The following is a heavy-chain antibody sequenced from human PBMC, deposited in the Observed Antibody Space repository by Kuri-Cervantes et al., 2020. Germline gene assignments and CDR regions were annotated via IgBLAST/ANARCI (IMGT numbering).Heavy chain of an antibody. J-gene: IGHJ4*02. CDR3: AKVAQAYFDY. V-gene: IGHV1-18*01. CDR2: ISIYNGHT. Sequence: ASVKVSCKASGYAFINHGITWVRQDPGQGLEWMGWISIYNGHTNYAQKLQDRVSMTTDTSTSTAYMELTSLTSDDKAVYYCAKVAQAYFDYWGQGTLVTVSS. CDR1: GYAFINHG.